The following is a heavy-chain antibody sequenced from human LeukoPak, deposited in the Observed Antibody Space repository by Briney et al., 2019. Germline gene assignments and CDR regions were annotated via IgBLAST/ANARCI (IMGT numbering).Heavy chain of an antibody. D-gene: IGHD2-2*01. V-gene: IGHV4-59*01. CDR3: ARDTSLGMPQWFDP. CDR2: IYNNENT. J-gene: IGHJ5*02. CDR1: GGFISSYY. Sequence: PSETLSLTCTVSGGFISSYYWSWIRQPPGKGLERIAYIYNNENTKYNPSLKSRVAISVDTSKNQFSLKLRSVTAADTAVYYCARDTSLGMPQWFDPWGQGALVTVSS.